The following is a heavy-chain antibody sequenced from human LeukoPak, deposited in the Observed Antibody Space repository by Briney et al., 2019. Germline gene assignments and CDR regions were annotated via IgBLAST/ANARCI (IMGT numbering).Heavy chain of an antibody. Sequence: SETLSLTCAVYGGSFSGYYWSWIRQSPGKGLEWIGSIHPSGRLYNNPSLESRVTISIDTSKNQFSLNLNSVTAADTAVYFCSRGLDSRKLGYWGQGTLVTVSS. CDR3: SRGLDSRKLGY. CDR2: IHPSGRL. V-gene: IGHV4-34*01. D-gene: IGHD3-22*01. CDR1: GGSFSGYY. J-gene: IGHJ4*02.